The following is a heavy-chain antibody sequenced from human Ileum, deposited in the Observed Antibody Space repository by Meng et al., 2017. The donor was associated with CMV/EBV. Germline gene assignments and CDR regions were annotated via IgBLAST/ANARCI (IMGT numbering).Heavy chain of an antibody. CDR1: GYTFSDYH. CDR3: ARAHNDYWTGYLDGFDI. D-gene: IGHD3/OR15-3a*01. CDR2: VNPKNGCI. J-gene: IGHJ3*02. V-gene: IGHV1-2*02. Sequence: ASVKVSCKASGYTFSDYHMHWVRQAPGQGLEWMGWVNPKNGCIQYAQRFRGRVTMTRDTSTSTAFMELSSLRSDDTAVYYCARAHNDYWTGYLDGFDIWGQGTMVTVSS.